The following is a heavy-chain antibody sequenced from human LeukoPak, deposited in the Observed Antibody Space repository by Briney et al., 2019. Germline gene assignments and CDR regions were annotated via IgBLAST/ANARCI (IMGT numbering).Heavy chain of an antibody. V-gene: IGHV3-7*04. J-gene: IGHJ4*02. CDR1: GFTFSTYW. CDR3: ARGDDFSGDH. Sequence: PGGSLRLSCEASGFTFSTYWMSWVRQAPGKGLEWVANIHPDGNEKYHVDFVEGRFTISRDNTENSLYLQMNSLRPEDTAVYYCARGDDFSGDHWGQGTLVTVSS. D-gene: IGHD2-21*02. CDR2: IHPDGNEK.